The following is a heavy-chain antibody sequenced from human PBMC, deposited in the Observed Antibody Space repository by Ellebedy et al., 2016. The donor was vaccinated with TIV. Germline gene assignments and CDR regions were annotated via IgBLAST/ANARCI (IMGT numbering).Heavy chain of an antibody. D-gene: IGHD3-16*01. CDR3: ARDGNYIMITFGGVPDY. V-gene: IGHV1-46*01. CDR1: GYTFTRYY. J-gene: IGHJ4*02. CDR2: INPNGDST. Sequence: AASVKVSCKTSGYTFTRYYMHWVRQAPGQGLEWMGIINPNGDSTSYAQRFQGRVTMTRDTSTSTVYMELSSLRSEDTAVYYCARDGNYIMITFGGVPDYWGQGTLVTVSS.